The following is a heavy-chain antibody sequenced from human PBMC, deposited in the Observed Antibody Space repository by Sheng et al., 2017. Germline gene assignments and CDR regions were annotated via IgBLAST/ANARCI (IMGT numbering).Heavy chain of an antibody. Sequence: QVQLQESGPGLVKPSETVSLTCTISGGSIGTHYWSWIRQPPGKGLEWIGYISYSGDTNYNASLKSRVTISLDTSKNQFSLRLNSVTSADTAVYFCAKYGDYWFFDIWGRGTLVTVSS. J-gene: IGHJ2*01. CDR2: ISYSGDT. V-gene: IGHV4-59*11. D-gene: IGHD2-21*01. CDR3: AKYGDYWFFDI. CDR1: GGSIGTHY.